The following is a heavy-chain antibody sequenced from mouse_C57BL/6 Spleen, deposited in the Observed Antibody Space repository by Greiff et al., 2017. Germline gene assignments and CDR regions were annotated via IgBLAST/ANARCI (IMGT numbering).Heavy chain of an antibody. V-gene: IGHV8-12*01. CDR3: ARIYYEYEGADFDY. Sequence: QVTLKESGPGILQSSQTLSLTCSFSGFSLSTSGMGVSWIRQPSGKGLEWLAHIYWDGDMRYHPSLKSRLTISKDTSRNQVILKITSVDTADTDTYYCARIYYEYEGADFDYWGQGTTLTVSS. CDR2: IYWDGDM. CDR1: GFSLSTSGMG. D-gene: IGHD2-4*01. J-gene: IGHJ2*01.